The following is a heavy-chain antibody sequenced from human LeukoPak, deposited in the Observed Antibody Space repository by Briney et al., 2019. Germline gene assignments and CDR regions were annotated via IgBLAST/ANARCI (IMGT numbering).Heavy chain of an antibody. V-gene: IGHV4-34*01. D-gene: IGHD5-24*01. Sequence: PSETLSLTCAVHGGSFSANYWSWVRQPPGKGLEWVGEINDRGSTNYSPSLKSRVTISVDTSKKWFSLKLISVTAADTAVYYCASARWDFWGQGVLVTVSS. CDR2: INDRGST. CDR3: ASARWDF. J-gene: IGHJ4*02. CDR1: GGSFSANY.